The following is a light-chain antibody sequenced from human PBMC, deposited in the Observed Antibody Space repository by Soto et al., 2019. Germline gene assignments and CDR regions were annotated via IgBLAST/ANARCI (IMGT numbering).Light chain of an antibody. J-gene: IGKJ1*01. CDR2: DAS. V-gene: IGKV1-5*01. Sequence: SQMPQSPSTLSASLGDRVTIACRSSQTINTWLTWYQQKPGKAPKVLIFDASSLKTGVPSRFSGSGSGTEFTLTISNLQPDDFATYYCQQYDSYSSGPFGQGTMVDVK. CDR1: QTINTW. CDR3: QQYDSYSSGP.